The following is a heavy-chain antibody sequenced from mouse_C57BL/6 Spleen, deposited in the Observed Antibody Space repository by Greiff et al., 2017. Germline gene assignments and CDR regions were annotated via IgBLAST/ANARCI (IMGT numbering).Heavy chain of an antibody. CDR3: TTDYYGSSYGAWFAY. Sequence: VQLQQSGAELVRPGASVKLSCTASGFNIKDYYMHWVKQRPEQGLEWIGRIDPEDGDTEYAPKFQGKATMTADTSSNTAYLQLSSLTSEDTAVYYGTTDYYGSSYGAWFAYWGQGTLVTVSA. J-gene: IGHJ3*01. CDR1: GFNIKDYY. V-gene: IGHV14-1*01. CDR2: IDPEDGDT. D-gene: IGHD1-1*01.